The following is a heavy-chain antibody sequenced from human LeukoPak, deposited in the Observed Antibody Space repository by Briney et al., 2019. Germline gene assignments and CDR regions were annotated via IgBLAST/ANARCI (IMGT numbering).Heavy chain of an antibody. CDR2: INQDGSEK. V-gene: IGHV3-7*01. CDR3: ARVPTSSWYRGYYYNNMDV. J-gene: IGHJ6*02. D-gene: IGHD6-13*01. Sequence: GGSLRLSCEASGFTFSTYWMSWVRQAPGKGLEWVANINQDGSEKYYVDSVKGRFTISRDNARNSLYLQVNSLRAEDTAVYYCARVPTSSWYRGYYYNNMDVWGQGTTVTVSS. CDR1: GFTFSTYW.